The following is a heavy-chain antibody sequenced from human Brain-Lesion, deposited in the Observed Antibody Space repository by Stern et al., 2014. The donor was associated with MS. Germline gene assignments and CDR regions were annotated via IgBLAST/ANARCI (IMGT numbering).Heavy chain of an antibody. Sequence: QLQLQESGPGLVKPSGTLSLTCAVSGGSISSSNWWSWVRQSPGKGLEWIGEIYHSGGTKYSPSFESRVIISVDKSKNQFSLKLSYLTAADTAVYYCARELPDLNAFDIWGQGTMVTVSS. CDR2: IYHSGGT. J-gene: IGHJ3*02. CDR3: ARELPDLNAFDI. V-gene: IGHV4-4*02. CDR1: GGSISSSNW. D-gene: IGHD1-14*01.